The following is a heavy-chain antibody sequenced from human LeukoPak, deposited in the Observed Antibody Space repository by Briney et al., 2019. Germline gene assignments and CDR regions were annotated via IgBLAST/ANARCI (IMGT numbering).Heavy chain of an antibody. CDR2: IYYSGST. J-gene: IGHJ4*02. D-gene: IGHD6-6*01. CDR3: ARGRRGIAARPTLFDY. CDR1: GYSISSGYY. V-gene: IGHV4-38-2*02. Sequence: SETLSLTCTVSGYSISSGYYWGWIRQPPGKGPEYIGSIYYSGSTYYNPSLQSRVTISVDTSENQFSLKLSSVTAADTAVYYCARGRRGIAARPTLFDYWGQGTLVTVSS.